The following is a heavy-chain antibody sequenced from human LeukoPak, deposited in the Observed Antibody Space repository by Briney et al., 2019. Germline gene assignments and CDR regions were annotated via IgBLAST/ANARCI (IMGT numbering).Heavy chain of an antibody. CDR2: ISSSGDTI. CDR3: AKVSESNYDFLTGYYTPYYFDY. D-gene: IGHD3-9*01. J-gene: IGHJ4*02. CDR1: GFTFSDYY. Sequence: PGGSLRLSCAASGFTFSDYYMTWIRQAPGKGLEWVAYISSSGDTIYYAGSVKGRFTISRDNAKNSLYLQMNSLRAEDTAVYYCAKVSESNYDFLTGYYTPYYFDYWGQGTLVTVSS. V-gene: IGHV3-11*01.